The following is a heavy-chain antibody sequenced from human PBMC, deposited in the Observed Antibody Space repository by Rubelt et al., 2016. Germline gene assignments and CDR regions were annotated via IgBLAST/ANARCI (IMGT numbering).Heavy chain of an antibody. CDR3: ARDGVGATGTFDI. D-gene: IGHD1-26*01. Sequence: SVKGRFTISRDNSKNTLYLQVNSLRAEDTAVYYCARDGVGATGTFDIWGQGTMVTVSS. V-gene: IGHV3-30*07. J-gene: IGHJ3*02.